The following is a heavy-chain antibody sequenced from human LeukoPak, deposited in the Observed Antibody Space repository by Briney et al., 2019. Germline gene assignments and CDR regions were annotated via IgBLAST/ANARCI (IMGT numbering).Heavy chain of an antibody. CDR2: INPSGGST. V-gene: IGHV1-46*01. CDR1: GYTFTSYY. Sequence: GASVKVSCKASGYTFTSYYMHWVRQAPGQGREGMGIINPSGGSTSYAQKFQGRVTMTRDTSTSTVYMEMSSLRSEDTAVYYCARDSLRFLEWLFGFGAFDIWGQGTMVTVSS. CDR3: ARDSLRFLEWLFGFGAFDI. J-gene: IGHJ3*02. D-gene: IGHD3-3*01.